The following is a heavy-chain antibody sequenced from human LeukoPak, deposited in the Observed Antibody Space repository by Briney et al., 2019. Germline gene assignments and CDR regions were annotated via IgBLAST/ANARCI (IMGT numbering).Heavy chain of an antibody. J-gene: IGHJ6*02. V-gene: IGHV1-2*02. CDR3: ARDRGIAVAGTIVWYYYYGMDV. D-gene: IGHD6-19*01. Sequence: ASVKVSCKASGYTFTGYYMHWVRQAPGQGLEWMGWINPNSGGTNYAQKFQGSVTMTRDTSISTAYMELSRLRSDDTAVYSCARDRGIAVAGTIVWYYYYGMDVWGQGTTVTVSS. CDR1: GYTFTGYY. CDR2: INPNSGGT.